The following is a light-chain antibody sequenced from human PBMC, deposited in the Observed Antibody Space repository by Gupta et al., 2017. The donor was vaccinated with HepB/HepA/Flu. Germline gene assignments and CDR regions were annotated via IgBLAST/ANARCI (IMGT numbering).Light chain of an antibody. V-gene: IGKV3-11*01. Sequence: EIVLTQSPATLSLSPGERATLSCRDSQSVSSYLAWYQQKPGQAPRLLIYDASNRATGIPARFSGSGDGKDFTLTISSLEHEDFAVYYWQQRSNLPTFGGGTKVEIK. CDR3: QQRSNLPT. J-gene: IGKJ4*01. CDR2: DAS. CDR1: QSVSSY.